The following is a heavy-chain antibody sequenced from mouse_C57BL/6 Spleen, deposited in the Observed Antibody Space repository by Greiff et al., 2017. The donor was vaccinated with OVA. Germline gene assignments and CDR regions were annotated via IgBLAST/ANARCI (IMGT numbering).Heavy chain of an antibody. D-gene: IGHD1-1*02. CDR1: GFSFTSYG. Sequence: VKLMESGPGLVAPSQSLSITCTVSGFSFTSYGVHWVRQPPGKGLEWLVVIWSDGSTTYNSALKSRLSISKDNSKSQVFLKMNSLQTDDTAMYYCARQKGDYGKTYAMDYWGQGTSVTVSS. J-gene: IGHJ4*01. CDR2: IWSDGST. CDR3: ARQKGDYGKTYAMDY. V-gene: IGHV2-6-1*01.